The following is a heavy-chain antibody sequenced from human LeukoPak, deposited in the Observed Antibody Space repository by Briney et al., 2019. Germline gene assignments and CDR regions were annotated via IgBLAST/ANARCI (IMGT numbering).Heavy chain of an antibody. D-gene: IGHD6-13*01. CDR2: IYYSGTT. J-gene: IGHJ4*02. CDR3: ARGVYIAAAQYGY. Sequence: SETLSLTCTVSGGSISSYYWSWFRQPPEKGLEWIGYIYYSGTTNYNPSLKSRVTISVDTSKNQFSLKLSSVTAADTAVYYCARGVYIAAAQYGYWGQGTLVTVSS. CDR1: GGSISSYY. V-gene: IGHV4-59*01.